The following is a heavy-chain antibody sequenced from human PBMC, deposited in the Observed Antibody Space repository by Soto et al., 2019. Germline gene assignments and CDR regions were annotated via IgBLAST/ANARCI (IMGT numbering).Heavy chain of an antibody. CDR1: GFSFSSYS. CDR2: ISGSSVYI. D-gene: IGHD6-6*01. V-gene: IGHV3-21*01. Sequence: GGSLRLSCAASGFSFSSYSMNWVRQAPGKGLEWVSSISGSSVYIYYADSVKGRFTMSRDNAKNSVYLQMNSLRAEDTAVYYCARDLQLAPGYWGQGTRVTVSS. CDR3: ARDLQLAPGY. J-gene: IGHJ4*02.